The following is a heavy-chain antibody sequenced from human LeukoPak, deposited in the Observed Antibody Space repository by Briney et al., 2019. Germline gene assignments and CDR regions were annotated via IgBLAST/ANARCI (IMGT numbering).Heavy chain of an antibody. V-gene: IGHV3-21*01. CDR2: FSRSGTHI. CDR1: GFTFNTYS. J-gene: IGHJ4*02. D-gene: IGHD3-3*01. CDR3: ARVLRFLEWLLFDY. Sequence: GGSLRLSCAASGFTFNTYSMYWVRQAPGKGLEWVASFSRSGTHIYYADSVKGRFTISRDNAKSSLYLQMNSLRAEDTAVYYCARVLRFLEWLLFDYWGQGTLVTVSS.